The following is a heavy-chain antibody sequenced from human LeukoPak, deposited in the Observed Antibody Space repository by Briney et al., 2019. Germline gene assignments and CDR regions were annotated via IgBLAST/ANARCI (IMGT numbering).Heavy chain of an antibody. CDR2: IIPIFGTA. V-gene: IGHV1-69*13. J-gene: IGHJ5*02. CDR1: GGTFSSYA. CDR3: ARGLCSSGWYRCWFDP. Sequence: GASVKVSCKASGGTFSSYAISWVRQAPGQGLEWMGGIIPIFGTANYAQKFQGRVTITADESTSTAYMELSSLRSEDTAVYYCARGLCSSGWYRCWFDPWGQGTLVTVSS. D-gene: IGHD6-19*01.